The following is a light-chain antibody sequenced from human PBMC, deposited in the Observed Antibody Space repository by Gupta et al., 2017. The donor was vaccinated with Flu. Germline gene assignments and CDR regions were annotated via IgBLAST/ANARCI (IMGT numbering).Light chain of an antibody. J-gene: IGKJ3*01. CDR3: QQYDSTPFT. CDR1: QSDLDSPNNKNY. V-gene: IGKV4-1*01. CDR2: WAS. Sequence: DIVMTQSPDSLAVSLGERATINCKSSQSDLDSPNNKNYLAWYQQIPGQPPKLLIYWASTRESGVPDRFSGSGSGTDFTLTISSLQAEDVAVYYCQQYDSTPFTFGPGTKVDIK.